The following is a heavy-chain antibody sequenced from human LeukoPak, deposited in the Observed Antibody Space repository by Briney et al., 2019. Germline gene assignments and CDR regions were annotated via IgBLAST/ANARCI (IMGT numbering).Heavy chain of an antibody. D-gene: IGHD6-13*01. Sequence: GGSLRLSCAASGFIFTNYFMSWVRQAPGKGLEWVSVITGSGKNTYYADSVKGRFTISKDNSKNTVYLQMNDLRVDDTAVYYCAKAASSSWPSYQYGMDVWGQGTTVTVSS. CDR1: GFIFTNYF. V-gene: IGHV3-23*01. CDR2: ITGSGKNT. J-gene: IGHJ6*02. CDR3: AKAASSSWPSYQYGMDV.